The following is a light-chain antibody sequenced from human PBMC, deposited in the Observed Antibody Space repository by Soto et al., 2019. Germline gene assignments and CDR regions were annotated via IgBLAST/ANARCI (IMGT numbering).Light chain of an antibody. J-gene: IGLJ3*02. CDR2: GNS. CDR1: SSNIGAGYD. CDR3: QSYDSSLSGWV. V-gene: IGLV1-40*01. Sequence: QSVLTQPPSVSGAPGQRVTISCTGSSSNIGAGYDVHWYQQLPGTAPKLLIYGNSNRPSGVPDRFSGSKSGTSASLAITGXXXXXXXXXYCQSYDSSLSGWVFGGGTKVTV.